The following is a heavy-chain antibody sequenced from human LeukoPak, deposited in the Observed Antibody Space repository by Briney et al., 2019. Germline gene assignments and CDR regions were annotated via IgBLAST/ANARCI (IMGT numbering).Heavy chain of an antibody. CDR2: ISFDGNNT. J-gene: IGHJ4*02. CDR3: AKFSAIFVWDYFDY. D-gene: IGHD3-16*01. V-gene: IGHV3-30-3*02. CDR1: GFAFSSYA. Sequence: GRSLRLSCAASGFAFSSYAMHWVRQAPGKGLEWVAVISFDGNNTYYADSVKGRFTISRDNSKNTLYLQMNSLRAEDTAVYYCAKFSAIFVWDYFDYWGQGTLVTVSS.